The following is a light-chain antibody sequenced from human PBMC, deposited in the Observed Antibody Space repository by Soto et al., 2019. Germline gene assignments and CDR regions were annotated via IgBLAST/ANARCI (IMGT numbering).Light chain of an antibody. CDR3: CSYAGTSTLVV. Sequence: QSALTQPASVSGSPGQSIAISCTGSSSDVGIYNYVSWYQQHPGKVPKLIIYEVSNRPSGVSNRFSGSKSGNTASLTISGLQAEDEADYYCCSYAGTSTLVVFGGGTKLTVL. CDR2: EVS. CDR1: SSDVGIYNY. V-gene: IGLV2-23*02. J-gene: IGLJ2*01.